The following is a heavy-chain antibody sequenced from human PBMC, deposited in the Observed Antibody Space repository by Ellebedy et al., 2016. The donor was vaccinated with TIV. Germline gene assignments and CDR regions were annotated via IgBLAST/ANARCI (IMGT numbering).Heavy chain of an antibody. V-gene: IGHV3-48*04. Sequence: PGGSLRLSCTASGFTFSTYSMNWVRQAPGKGLEWVSFITSDSSIAASVKGRFTISRDNAQNSLYLHMNSLRAEDTAVYYCARDANPYFNYGSTYYMDVWGKGTTVTVSS. J-gene: IGHJ6*03. CDR1: GFTFSTYS. D-gene: IGHD3-10*01. CDR2: ITSDSS. CDR3: ARDANPYFNYGSTYYMDV.